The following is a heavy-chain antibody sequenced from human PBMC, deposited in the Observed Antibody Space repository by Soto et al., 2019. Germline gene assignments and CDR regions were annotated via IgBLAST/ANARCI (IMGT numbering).Heavy chain of an antibody. CDR1: GGSFSGYS. Sequence: LSLTCAVYGGSFSGYSWTWIRQPPGTGLEWIGEINHSGSTNYNPSLKSRVTISVDTSKNQFSLKLTSVTAADTALYYCARHQIPGPIDYWGPGPLVTLSS. D-gene: IGHD2-2*02. CDR3: ARHQIPGPIDY. V-gene: IGHV4-34*01. CDR2: INHSGST. J-gene: IGHJ4*02.